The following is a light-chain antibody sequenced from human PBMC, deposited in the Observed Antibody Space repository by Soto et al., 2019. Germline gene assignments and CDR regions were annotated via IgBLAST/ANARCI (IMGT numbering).Light chain of an antibody. V-gene: IGKV3-20*01. Sequence: ESVLTQSPGTLSLSPGERATLSCRASQSVSSSYLAWYQQKPGQAPRLLIYGTSSSATAIPDRFSGSGSGKDFTLTIRRLEPEDFAVYYCHQYGTSPRTFAHGPKVDTK. J-gene: IGKJ1*01. CDR3: HQYGTSPRT. CDR2: GTS. CDR1: QSVSSSY.